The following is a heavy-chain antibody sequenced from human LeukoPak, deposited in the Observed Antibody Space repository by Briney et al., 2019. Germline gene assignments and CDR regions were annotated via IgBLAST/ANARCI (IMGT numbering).Heavy chain of an antibody. CDR1: GFTFSSYA. CDR2: ISGNGGST. CDR3: VKASPYGGASY. V-gene: IGHV3-23*01. Sequence: GGSLRLSCAASGFTFSSYAMSWVRQAPGKGLEWVSAISGNGGSTYYADSVKGRLTISRDNSKNTLFLEVSSLTAEDTAVYYCVKASPYGGASYWGQGTLVTVSS. D-gene: IGHD4-23*01. J-gene: IGHJ4*02.